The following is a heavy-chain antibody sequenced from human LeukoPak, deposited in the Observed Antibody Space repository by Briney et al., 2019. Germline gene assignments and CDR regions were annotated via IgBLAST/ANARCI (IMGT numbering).Heavy chain of an antibody. D-gene: IGHD2-15*01. CDR3: ARELPFDY. CDR2: ISSSGRPI. V-gene: IGHV3-11*04. Sequence: GGSLRLSCAASGFTFSDYHMSRIRQAPGKGLEWVSYISSSGRPIYYADSVKGRFTISRDNAKNSLYLQMNSLRAEDTAVYYCARELPFDYWGQGTLVTVSS. J-gene: IGHJ4*02. CDR1: GFTFSDYH.